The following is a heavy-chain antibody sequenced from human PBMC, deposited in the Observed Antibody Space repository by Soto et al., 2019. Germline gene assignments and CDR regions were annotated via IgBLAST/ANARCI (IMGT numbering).Heavy chain of an antibody. CDR1: GCLISNYF. CDR2: ISYDGSNK. J-gene: IGHJ6*02. Sequence: PLRLSWGASGCLISNYFSRWIRQAPGKGLEWVAVISYDGSNKYYADSVKGRFTISRDNSKNTLYLQMNSLRAEDTAVYYCARDRYSYYDFWSGSLPYYYYGMDVWGQGTTVTVSS. V-gene: IGHV3-30*03. D-gene: IGHD3-3*01. CDR3: ARDRYSYYDFWSGSLPYYYYGMDV.